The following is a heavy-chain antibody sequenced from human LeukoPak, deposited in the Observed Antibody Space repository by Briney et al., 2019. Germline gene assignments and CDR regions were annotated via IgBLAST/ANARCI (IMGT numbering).Heavy chain of an antibody. Sequence: HSGRSPRLSCVASGFTFCNYGMHWVRQAPGKGLEWVAIIWFDGSDKYYADSVKGRVTISRDNSKNTLYLQMNSLRAEDTAVYYCARHASGHYFDSWGQGTLVTVSS. D-gene: IGHD2-15*01. CDR3: ARHASGHYFDS. CDR1: GFTFCNYG. V-gene: IGHV3-33*01. CDR2: IWFDGSDK. J-gene: IGHJ4*02.